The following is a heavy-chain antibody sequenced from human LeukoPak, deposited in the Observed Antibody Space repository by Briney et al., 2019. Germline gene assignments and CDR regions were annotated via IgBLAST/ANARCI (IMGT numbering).Heavy chain of an antibody. CDR1: GGFISSYY. Sequence: SETLSLTCTVSGGFISSYYWSWIRQPPGKGLEWIGYIYYSGSTNYNPSLKSRVTISVDTSKNQFSLKLSSMTAADTAVYYCARQRGYCSSTSCYDPPINWFDPWGQGTLVTVSS. J-gene: IGHJ5*02. CDR3: ARQRGYCSSTSCYDPPINWFDP. CDR2: IYYSGST. V-gene: IGHV4-59*01. D-gene: IGHD2-2*01.